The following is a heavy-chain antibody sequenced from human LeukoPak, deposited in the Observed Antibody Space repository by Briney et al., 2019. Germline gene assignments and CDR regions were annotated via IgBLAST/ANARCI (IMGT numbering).Heavy chain of an antibody. D-gene: IGHD6-13*01. CDR3: TVSSFSSTWYSWVH. CDR1: GFTFSSYA. V-gene: IGHV3-23*01. Sequence: GGSLRLSCAASGFTFSSYAMGWVRLAPGKGLEGVSAISNGGGSTYYADSVRGRSTISRDNSKNTLFLQVNSLRAEDSAVYYCTVSSFSSTWYSWVHWGQGTLVTVSS. J-gene: IGHJ4*02. CDR2: ISNGGGST.